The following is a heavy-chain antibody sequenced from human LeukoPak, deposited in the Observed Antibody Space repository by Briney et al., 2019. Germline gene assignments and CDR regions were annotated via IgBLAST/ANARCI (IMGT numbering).Heavy chain of an antibody. Sequence: PGESLKISCQGSGYSFTTYWIAWVRQMPGKGLECMGIIYPGDSDTRYSPSFQGQVTISADKSINTAYLQWSSLKASDTAMYYCARLGTYWSNYYFEYWGQGTLVTVSS. CDR3: ARLGTYWSNYYFEY. J-gene: IGHJ4*02. V-gene: IGHV5-51*01. D-gene: IGHD3-10*01. CDR2: IYPGDSDT. CDR1: GYSFTTYW.